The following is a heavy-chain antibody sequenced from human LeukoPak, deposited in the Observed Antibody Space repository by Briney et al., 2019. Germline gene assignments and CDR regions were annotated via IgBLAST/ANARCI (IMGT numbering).Heavy chain of an antibody. J-gene: IGHJ4*02. CDR3: ARTEYYYGSGSSPYDY. CDR1: GFTFSSYE. Sequence: GGSLRLSCAASGFTFSSYEMNWVRQAPGKGLEWVSYISSSGSTIKYADSVKGRFTISRDNAKNSLYLQMNSLGAEDTAIYYCARTEYYYGSGSSPYDYWGQGTLVTVSS. D-gene: IGHD3-10*01. V-gene: IGHV3-48*03. CDR2: ISSSGSTI.